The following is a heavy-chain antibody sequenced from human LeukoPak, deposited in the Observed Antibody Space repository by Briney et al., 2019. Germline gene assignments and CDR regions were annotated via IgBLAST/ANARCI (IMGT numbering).Heavy chain of an antibody. J-gene: IGHJ3*02. Sequence: SQTLSLTCAVSGDSVLSNSSWNWIRQSPSRGLEWLGRTYYRSNWYNDYGVSVKSRININPDTSKNLFSLQLSSVTPEDTAVYFCERGGQGDGHSPDEGFDIWGQGTMAPVSS. CDR2: TYYRSNWYN. D-gene: IGHD5-18*01. CDR1: GDSVLSNSS. V-gene: IGHV6-1*01. CDR3: ERGGQGDGHSPDEGFDI.